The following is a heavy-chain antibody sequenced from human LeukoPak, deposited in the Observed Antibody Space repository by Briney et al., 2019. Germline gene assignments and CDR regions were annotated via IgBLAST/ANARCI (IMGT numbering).Heavy chain of an antibody. CDR3: ARGPHYGDGNYFFHMDV. CDR2: VYSSGDT. Sequence: SETLSLTCAVSGGSISSNWWSWIRQPAGKGLEWIGRVYSSGDTNYNPSLKSRVTISVDTSKNQFSLKLSSVTAADTAVYYCARGPHYGDGNYFFHMDVWGKGTTVTISS. J-gene: IGHJ6*03. V-gene: IGHV4-4*07. CDR1: GGSISSNW. D-gene: IGHD4-17*01.